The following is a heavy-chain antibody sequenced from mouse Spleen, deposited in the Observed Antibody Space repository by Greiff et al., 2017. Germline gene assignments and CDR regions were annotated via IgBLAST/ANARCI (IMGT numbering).Heavy chain of an antibody. CDR3: ARDYYGYAFAY. J-gene: IGHJ3*01. V-gene: IGHV3-6*01. D-gene: IGHD1-2*01. CDR2: ISYDGSN. CDR1: GYSITSGYY. Sequence: EVQVVESGPGLVKPSQSLSLTCSVTGYSITSGYYWNWIRQFPGNKLEWMGYISYDGSNNYNPSLKNRISITRDTSKNQFFLKLNSVTTEDTATYYCARDYYGYAFAYWGQGTLVTVSA.